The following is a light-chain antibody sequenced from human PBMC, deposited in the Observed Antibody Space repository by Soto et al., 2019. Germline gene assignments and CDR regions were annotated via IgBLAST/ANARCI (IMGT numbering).Light chain of an antibody. CDR2: GAS. CDR1: QSVSTNY. J-gene: IGKJ1*01. V-gene: IGKV3-20*01. Sequence: EIVLTQSPGTLSLSPGEGATLSCRASQSVSTNYLAWYQQKPGQAPRLLIYGASSRATGIPDRFSGSGSGTDFTLTISRLEPEDFAVYYCQQYHRSPWTFGQGTKVDIK. CDR3: QQYHRSPWT.